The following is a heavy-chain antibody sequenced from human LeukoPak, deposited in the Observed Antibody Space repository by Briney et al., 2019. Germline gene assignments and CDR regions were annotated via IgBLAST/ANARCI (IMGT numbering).Heavy chain of an antibody. J-gene: IGHJ4*02. Sequence: AGGSLRLSCAASGLTVINNCLTWVRQAPGKGLEWVSDIYSGGRTHFADSVKGRFTISRDSSKNTLYLQMNSLRAEDTAVYYCAMEARGEYFDFWGQGTLVTVSS. CDR3: AMEARGEYFDF. V-gene: IGHV3-53*01. D-gene: IGHD1-26*01. CDR1: GLTVINNC. CDR2: IYSGGRT.